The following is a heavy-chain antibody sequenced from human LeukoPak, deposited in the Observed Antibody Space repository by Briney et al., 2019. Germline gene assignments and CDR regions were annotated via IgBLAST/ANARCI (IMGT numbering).Heavy chain of an antibody. CDR3: ARDRNGDYWFDP. CDR1: GFTFSSYS. V-gene: IGHV3-21*01. D-gene: IGHD4-17*01. Sequence: GGSLRLSCAASGFTFSSYSMNWVRQAPGKGLEWVSSISSSSSYIYYADSVKGRFTISRDNAKNSLYLQMNSLRAEDTAVYYCARDRNGDYWFDPWGQGTLVTVPS. J-gene: IGHJ5*02. CDR2: ISSSSSYI.